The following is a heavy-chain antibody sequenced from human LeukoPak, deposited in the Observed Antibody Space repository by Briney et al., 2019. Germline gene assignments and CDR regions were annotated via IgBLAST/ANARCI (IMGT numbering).Heavy chain of an antibody. CDR2: VNPDGNEK. V-gene: IGHV3-7*04. CDR1: EFIFSNYW. D-gene: IGHD2-2*01. J-gene: IGHJ4*02. CDR3: ARGQYQLL. Sequence: GGSLRLSCAASEFIFSNYWMSWVRQAPGKGLEWVAKVNPDGNEKYYVDSVRGRFTISKDNPKNSVYLQMDSLKAEDTAVYYCARGQYQLLWGKGALIIVSS.